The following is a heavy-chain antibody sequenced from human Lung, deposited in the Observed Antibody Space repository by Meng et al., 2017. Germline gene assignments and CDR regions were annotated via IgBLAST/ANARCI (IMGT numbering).Heavy chain of an antibody. CDR1: DFTFSGSD. CDR3: TLYTNDHI. V-gene: IGHV3-73*01. D-gene: IGHD2-2*02. CDR2: IRSKRDTYAT. J-gene: IGHJ3*02. Sequence: GGSLRLSCTASDFTFSGSDVHWVRQASGKGLEWVGRIRSKRDTYATAYAASVKGRFTISRDDSKNTAYLQMNSLETEDTALYYCTLYTNDHIWGHGTMVTVSS.